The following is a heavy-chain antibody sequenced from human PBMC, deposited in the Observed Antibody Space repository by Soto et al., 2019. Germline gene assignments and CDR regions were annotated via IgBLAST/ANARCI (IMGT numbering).Heavy chain of an antibody. CDR2: LSSRDLSI. D-gene: IGHD6-19*01. J-gene: IGHJ4*02. CDR1: GFIFSNYY. CDR3: ARVSATGWHVNGRDYFDH. Sequence: QVRLVESGGDLVKPGGSLRISCTASGFIFSNYYMSWIRQAPGKGLEWVSSLSSRDLSIYYADSVKGRFTIFRDNAKNSLFLHMSDLRAADTAVYYCARVSATGWHVNGRDYFDHGGLGTLVTVSS. V-gene: IGHV3-11*01.